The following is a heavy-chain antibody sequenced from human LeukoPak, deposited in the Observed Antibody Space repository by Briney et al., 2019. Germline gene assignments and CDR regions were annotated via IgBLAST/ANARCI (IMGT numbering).Heavy chain of an antibody. J-gene: IGHJ4*02. CDR2: INAANGNT. CDR3: ARSPPGDIVVVPAAKIDY. V-gene: IGHV1-3*01. D-gene: IGHD2-2*01. Sequence: GASVKCSCKASGYTFTSYAMHWVRQAPGQRLEWMGWINAANGNTKYSQKFQGRVTITRDTSASTAYMGLRSLRSDDTAVYYCARSPPGDIVVVPAAKIDYWGQGTLVTVSS. CDR1: GYTFTSYA.